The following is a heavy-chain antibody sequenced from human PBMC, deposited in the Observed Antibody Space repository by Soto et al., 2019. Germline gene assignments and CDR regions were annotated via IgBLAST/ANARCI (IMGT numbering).Heavy chain of an antibody. CDR1: GFTFSSYW. CDR2: IKQDGSEK. CDR3: ATERRSALPEANWFDS. J-gene: IGHJ5*01. D-gene: IGHD3-10*01. V-gene: IGHV3-7*01. Sequence: EVQLVESGGGLVQPGGSLSLSCAASGFTFSSYWMSWVRQAPGKGLEWVAHIKQDGSEKYYVDSVKGRFTISRDNAEHSLSLQLSCLRAEDTAVDSCATERRSALPEANWFDSWGQGILVTVSS.